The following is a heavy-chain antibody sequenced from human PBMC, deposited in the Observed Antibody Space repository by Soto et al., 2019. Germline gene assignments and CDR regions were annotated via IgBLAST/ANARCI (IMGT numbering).Heavy chain of an antibody. CDR2: IFSNDEK. V-gene: IGHV2-26*01. Sequence: SGPTLVNPTETLTLTCTVSGFSLSNARMGVSWIRQPPGKALEWLAHIFSNDEKSYSTSLKSRLTISKDTTKSQVVLTVTNMDPVDTATYYCARIRTYYDSSGYYYIFDYWGQGTLVTVSS. CDR3: ARIRTYYDSSGYYYIFDY. CDR1: GFSLSNARMG. D-gene: IGHD3-22*01. J-gene: IGHJ4*02.